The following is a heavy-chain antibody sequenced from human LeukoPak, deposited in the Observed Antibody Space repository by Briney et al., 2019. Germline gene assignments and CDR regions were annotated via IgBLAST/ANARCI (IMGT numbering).Heavy chain of an antibody. Sequence: ASVKVSCKASGYTFIDYYMHWVRQAPGQGLGWMGWINPNSGGTNYAQKFQGRVTMTRDTSINTVYMELSRLRSDDRAVYYCARVKTRSRGGPYFDYWGQGTLVTVSS. V-gene: IGHV1-2*02. D-gene: IGHD3-16*01. CDR3: ARVKTRSRGGPYFDY. J-gene: IGHJ4*02. CDR2: INPNSGGT. CDR1: GYTFIDYY.